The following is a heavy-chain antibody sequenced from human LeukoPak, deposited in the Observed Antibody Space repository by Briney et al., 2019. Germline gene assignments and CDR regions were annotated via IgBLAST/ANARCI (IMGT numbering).Heavy chain of an antibody. CDR2: IYSSGST. V-gene: IGHV4-61*02. J-gene: IGHJ3*02. CDR1: GYSISSGYY. CDR3: ARDLLHRGYAFDI. Sequence: NTSETLSLTCTVSGYSISSGYYWSWIRQPAGKGLEWIGRIYSSGSTNYNPSLKSRVTISVDPSKNQFSLKLSSVTAADTAVYYCARDLLHRGYAFDIWGQGSMVTVSS. D-gene: IGHD5-12*01.